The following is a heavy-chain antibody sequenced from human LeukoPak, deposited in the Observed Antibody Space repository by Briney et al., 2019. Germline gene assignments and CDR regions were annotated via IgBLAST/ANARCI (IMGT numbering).Heavy chain of an antibody. V-gene: IGHV3-7*01. Sequence: GGSLRLSCAASGFTFSSYWMSWVRQAPGKGLECVANIKQDGSEKYYVDSVKGRFTISRDNAKNSLYLQMNSLRAEDTAVYYCARTLDLLECSRSGPYFQHWGQGTLLTVSS. CDR2: IKQDGSEK. J-gene: IGHJ1*01. D-gene: IGHD3-3*01. CDR3: ARTLDLLECSRSGPYFQH. CDR1: GFTFSSYW.